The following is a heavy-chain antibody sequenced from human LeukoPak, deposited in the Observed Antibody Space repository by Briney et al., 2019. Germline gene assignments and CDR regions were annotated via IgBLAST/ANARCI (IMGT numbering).Heavy chain of an antibody. V-gene: IGHV1-2*02. CDR3: ASRGDWNYVFD. CDR2: INPNSDYT. J-gene: IGHJ4*02. Sequence: ASVRVSCKASGYTFTDYYIHWVRQAPGQGLEWMGWINPNSDYTFYAQKFQGRVTMTRDTSITTAYMELSRLRSDDTAVYYCASRGDWNYVFDWGQGTLVTVSS. CDR1: GYTFTDYY. D-gene: IGHD1-7*01.